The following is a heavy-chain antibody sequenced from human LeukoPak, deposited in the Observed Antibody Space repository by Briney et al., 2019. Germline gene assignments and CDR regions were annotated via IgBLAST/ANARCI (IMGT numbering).Heavy chain of an antibody. CDR1: GFTFDDYA. Sequence: GGSLRLSCAASGFTFDDYAMHWVRQAPGKGLEWVSLISWDGGSTYYADSVKGRFTISRDNSKNSLYLQMNSLRAEDTALYYCAKVSGSYFAFDYWGQGTLVTVSS. D-gene: IGHD1-26*01. CDR3: AKVSGSYFAFDY. CDR2: ISWDGGST. V-gene: IGHV3-43D*03. J-gene: IGHJ4*02.